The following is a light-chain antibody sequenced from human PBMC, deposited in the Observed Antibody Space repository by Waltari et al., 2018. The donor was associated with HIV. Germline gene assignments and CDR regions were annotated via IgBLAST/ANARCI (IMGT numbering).Light chain of an antibody. CDR2: SNK. Sequence: QSVLTQPPSASGTPGQRVTISCSGSSSNIGSNTVNWYQQLPGTAPKLLIYSNKQRPSVVPDRFSGSKSGTSASLAIRGLQSEDEADYYCAAWDDSLNGVVFGGGTKLTVL. CDR3: AAWDDSLNGVV. CDR1: SSNIGSNT. J-gene: IGLJ2*01. V-gene: IGLV1-44*01.